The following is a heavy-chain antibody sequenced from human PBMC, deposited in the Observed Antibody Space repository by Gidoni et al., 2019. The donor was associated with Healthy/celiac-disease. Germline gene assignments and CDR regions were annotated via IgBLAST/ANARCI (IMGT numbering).Heavy chain of an antibody. J-gene: IGHJ4*02. CDR2: ISGSGGST. D-gene: IGHD6-13*01. Sequence: EVQLLESGGGLVQPGGSLRLSCAASGFPFSRYAMSWVRQAPGKGLEWVSAISGSGGSTYYADSVKGRFTISRDNSKNTLYLQMNSLRAEDTAVYYCAKDRTAAAAAALEDYWGQGTLVTVSS. V-gene: IGHV3-23*01. CDR1: GFPFSRYA. CDR3: AKDRTAAAAAALEDY.